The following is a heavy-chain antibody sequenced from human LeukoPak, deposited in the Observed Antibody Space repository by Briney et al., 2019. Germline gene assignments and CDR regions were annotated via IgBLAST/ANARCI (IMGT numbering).Heavy chain of an antibody. D-gene: IGHD3-3*01. J-gene: IGHJ4*02. CDR3: ARDSWPSYYDFWSGYFDY. CDR1: GFTFSSSA. CDR2: ISNNGGYT. V-gene: IGHV3-23*01. Sequence: GGSLRLSCAASGFTFSSSAMSWVRQAPGKGLEWVSAISNNGGYTYYADSVQGRFTIPRDNSKSTLCLQMNSLRAEDTAVYYCARDSWPSYYDFWSGYFDYWGQGTLVTVSS.